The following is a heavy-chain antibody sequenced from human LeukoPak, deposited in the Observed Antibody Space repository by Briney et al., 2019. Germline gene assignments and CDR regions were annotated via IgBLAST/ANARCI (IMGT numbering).Heavy chain of an antibody. J-gene: IGHJ4*02. D-gene: IGHD4-17*01. CDR3: ARGGYGNKGFDS. CDR1: GFTFSSYS. Sequence: TGGSLRLSCAASGFTFSSYSMSWVRQAPGKGLEWVSAISGSGGSTYYADSVKGRFTISRDNSKNTLYLQMNSLRAEDTAVYYCARGGYGNKGFDSWGQGTLVTVSS. CDR2: ISGSGGST. V-gene: IGHV3-23*01.